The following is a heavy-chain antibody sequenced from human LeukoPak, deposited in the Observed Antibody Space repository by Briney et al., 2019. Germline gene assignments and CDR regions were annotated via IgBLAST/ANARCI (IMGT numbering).Heavy chain of an antibody. Sequence: GGSLRLSCAASGFTFSSYAMSWFRQAPGKGLEWVSAISGSGGSTYYADSVKDRFTISRDNSKNTLYLQMNSLRAEDTTVCYCAKGISSTSPTNWFDPWGQGTLVTVSS. CDR2: ISGSGGST. CDR3: AKGISSTSPTNWFDP. CDR1: GFTFSSYA. D-gene: IGHD2-2*01. V-gene: IGHV3-23*01. J-gene: IGHJ5*02.